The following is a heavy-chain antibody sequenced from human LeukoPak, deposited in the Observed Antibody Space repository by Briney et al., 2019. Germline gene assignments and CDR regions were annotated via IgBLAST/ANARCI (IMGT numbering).Heavy chain of an antibody. CDR2: ISSSSSYI. V-gene: IGHV3-21*01. CDR1: GFSFSSYS. D-gene: IGHD6-19*01. J-gene: IGHJ4*02. Sequence: GGSLRLSCAASGFSFSSYSMNWVRQAPGKGLEWVSSISSSSSYIYYADSVKGRFTISRDNAKNSLYLQMNSLRAEDTAVYYCARDHGRDAVDVRVDHWGQGTLVTVSS. CDR3: ARDHGRDAVDVRVDH.